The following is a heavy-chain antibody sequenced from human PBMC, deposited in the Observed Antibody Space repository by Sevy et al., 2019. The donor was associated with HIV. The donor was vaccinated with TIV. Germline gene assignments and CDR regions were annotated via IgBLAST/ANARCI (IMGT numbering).Heavy chain of an antibody. V-gene: IGHV1-24*01. CDR1: GYTLTELS. CDR3: ATRTYVWGSYRFDY. J-gene: IGHJ4*02. CDR2: FDPEDGET. D-gene: IGHD3-16*02. Sequence: ASVKVSCKVSGYTLTELSMHWVRQAPGKGLEWMGGFDPEDGETIYAQKFQGRVTMTEDTSTDTAYMELSSLRSEDTAVYYCATRTYVWGSYRFDYWVQGTLVTVSS.